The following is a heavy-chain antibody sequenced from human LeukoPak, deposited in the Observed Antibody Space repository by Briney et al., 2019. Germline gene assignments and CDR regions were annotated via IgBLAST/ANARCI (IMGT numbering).Heavy chain of an antibody. V-gene: IGHV1-2*02. Sequence: ASVKVSCKASGYTFTGYYMHWVRQAPGQGLEWMGWINPNSGGTNYAQKFPGRVTITRNTSISTAHMDLRSLRSEDTAVSYYSRSSYPPSRGGKAKLSWFVPWGQGTLVTVSS. D-gene: IGHD3-16*01. J-gene: IGHJ5*02. CDR2: INPNSGGT. CDR3: SRSSYPPSRGGKAKLSWFVP. CDR1: GYTFTGYY.